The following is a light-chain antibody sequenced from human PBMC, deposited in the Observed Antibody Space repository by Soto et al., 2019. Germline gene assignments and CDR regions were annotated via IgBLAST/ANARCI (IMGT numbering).Light chain of an antibody. CDR2: KAS. Sequence: DIVMTQSPLSLPVTPGEPASVSCSSSQSLLHSNGNNYLAWYQQKPGKAPQLLISKASSLKTGVTSGFSGSGSGTEFTLTISNLQPDDFATYYCKQYSGNSGTFGQGTKVDIK. V-gene: IGKV2-28*01. CDR1: QSLLHSNGNNY. J-gene: IGKJ1*01. CDR3: KQYSGNSGT.